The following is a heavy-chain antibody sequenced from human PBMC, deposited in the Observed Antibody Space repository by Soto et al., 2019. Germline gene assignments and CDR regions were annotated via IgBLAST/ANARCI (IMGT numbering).Heavy chain of an antibody. V-gene: IGHV3-30*18. CDR1: GFTFSTYG. D-gene: IGHD1-1*01. Sequence: QVQLVESGGGVVQPGRSLRLSCAASGFTFSTYGMHWVRRAPGKGLEWVAVISYDGVNKYYADSVKGRFTISRDNSKNTLYLQMNSLTAEDTAVYYCAKSVYNWNDGFFDYWGQGTLVTVSS. J-gene: IGHJ4*02. CDR2: ISYDGVNK. CDR3: AKSVYNWNDGFFDY.